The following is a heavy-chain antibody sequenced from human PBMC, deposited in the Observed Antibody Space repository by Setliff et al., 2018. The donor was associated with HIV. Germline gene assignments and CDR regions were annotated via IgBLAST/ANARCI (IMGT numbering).Heavy chain of an antibody. V-gene: IGHV4-34*01. CDR1: GGSFSDYY. Sequence: SETLSLTCGIYGGSFSDYYWGWIRQPPGKGLQWIGSIYYRGSTYYNPSLKSRVTISVDTSKNQFSLKLRSVTAADTALYYCARGRYRSRWYASDHYYIDVWGKGTTVTV. D-gene: IGHD6-13*01. CDR3: ARGRYRSRWYASDHYYIDV. CDR2: IYYRGST. J-gene: IGHJ6*03.